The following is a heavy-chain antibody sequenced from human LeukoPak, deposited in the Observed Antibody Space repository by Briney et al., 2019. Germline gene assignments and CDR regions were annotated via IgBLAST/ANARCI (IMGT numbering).Heavy chain of an antibody. J-gene: IGHJ5*02. V-gene: IGHV1-2*02. D-gene: IGHD2-2*01. Sequence: ASVKVSCKASGYIFTDYYLHWVRQAPGQGLEGMGWIYPKSGGTDYAQKFQGRVTMTRDTSISTVYMELSSLGSDDTAVYYCTRARLSTSCYEFDPWGLGTPVTVSS. CDR1: GYIFTDYY. CDR2: IYPKSGGT. CDR3: TRARLSTSCYEFDP.